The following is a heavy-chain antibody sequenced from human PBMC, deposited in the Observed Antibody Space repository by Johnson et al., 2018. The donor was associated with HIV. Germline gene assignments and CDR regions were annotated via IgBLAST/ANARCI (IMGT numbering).Heavy chain of an antibody. D-gene: IGHD2/OR15-2a*01. CDR1: GLTFSSYS. CDR2: ISDKGGRT. V-gene: IGHV3-23*04. J-gene: IGHJ3*02. CDR3: AKGSPRSVNDAFDI. Sequence: VKLVESGGGLVQPGGSLRLSCAATGLTFSSYSMTWVRQAPGKGLEWVSTISDKGGRTYYADSVRGRFTISRDNSKNTLYLQMNSLRAEDTAVYYCAKGSPRSVNDAFDIWGQGTMITVSS.